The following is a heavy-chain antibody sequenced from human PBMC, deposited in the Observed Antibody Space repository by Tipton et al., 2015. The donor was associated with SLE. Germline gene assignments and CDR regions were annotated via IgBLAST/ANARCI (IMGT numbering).Heavy chain of an antibody. D-gene: IGHD3-3*01. Sequence: TLSLTCAVYGESFSAYYWSWIRQPPGKGLEWIGEINHSGSTNYNPSLKSRVTISVDTSKNQFSLKLSSVTAADTAVYYCARETTIFGALVYFDLWGRGTLVTVSS. CDR2: INHSGST. CDR3: ARETTIFGALVYFDL. V-gene: IGHV4-34*01. J-gene: IGHJ2*01. CDR1: GESFSAYY.